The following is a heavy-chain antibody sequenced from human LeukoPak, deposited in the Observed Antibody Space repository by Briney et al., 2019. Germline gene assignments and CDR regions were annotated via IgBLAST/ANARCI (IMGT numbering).Heavy chain of an antibody. Sequence: SQTLSLTCAISGDSVSSNSAAWNWIRQSPSRGLEWLGRTYYRSKWYNDYAVSVKSRITINPDTSKNQFSLQLNSVTPEDTAVYYCAREVLKYSSGWYMEDKTYYFDYWGQGTLVTVSS. J-gene: IGHJ4*02. CDR1: GDSVSSNSAA. V-gene: IGHV6-1*01. CDR2: TYYRSKWYN. CDR3: AREVLKYSSGWYMEDKTYYFDY. D-gene: IGHD6-19*01.